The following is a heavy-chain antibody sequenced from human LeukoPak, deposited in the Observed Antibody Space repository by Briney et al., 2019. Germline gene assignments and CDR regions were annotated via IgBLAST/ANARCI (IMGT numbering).Heavy chain of an antibody. Sequence: SETLSLTCSVSGGSISSGSYYWNWIRQSAGKGLEWIGRIYTSGSTNYNPSLKSRVTISVNTSNNQFSLKLSSVTAADTAVYYCARGRRGNYDFWSGLIVGNFFDYWGQGTLVTVSS. J-gene: IGHJ4*02. CDR1: GGSISSGSYY. CDR3: ARGRRGNYDFWSGLIVGNFFDY. D-gene: IGHD3-3*01. CDR2: IYTSGST. V-gene: IGHV4-61*02.